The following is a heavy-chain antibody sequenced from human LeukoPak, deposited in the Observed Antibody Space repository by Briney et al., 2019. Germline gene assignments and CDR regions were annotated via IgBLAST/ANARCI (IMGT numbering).Heavy chain of an antibody. D-gene: IGHD5-24*01. CDR3: AKAKGSRDGYNLDY. CDR2: ISWDGGST. CDR1: GFTFDDYA. V-gene: IGHV3-43D*03. Sequence: GGSLRLSCAASGFTFDDYAMHWVRQAPGKGLEWVSLISWDGGSTYYADSVKGRFTISRDNSKNSLYLQMNSLRAEDTALYYCAKAKGSRDGYNLDYWGQGTLVTVSS. J-gene: IGHJ4*02.